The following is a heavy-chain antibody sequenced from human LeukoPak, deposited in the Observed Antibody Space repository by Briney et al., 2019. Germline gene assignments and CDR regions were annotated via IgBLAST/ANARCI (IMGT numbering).Heavy chain of an antibody. CDR2: ISYDGSNK. D-gene: IGHD6-19*01. J-gene: IGHJ2*01. CDR3: ARALYSSCWYSVWYFDL. V-gene: IGHV3-30-3*01. CDR1: GFTFSTYA. Sequence: GSLRLSCAASGFTFSTYAMSWVRQAPGKGLEWVAVISYDGSNKFYADSVKGRFTISRDNSKNTLYLQMNSLRAEDTAVYYCARALYSSCWYSVWYFDLWGRGTLVTVSS.